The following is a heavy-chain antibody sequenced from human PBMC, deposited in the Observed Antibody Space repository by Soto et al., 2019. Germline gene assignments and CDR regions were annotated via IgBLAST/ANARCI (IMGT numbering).Heavy chain of an antibody. CDR1: GGSISSYY. Sequence: SENLSLTCTVSGGSISSYYWSWIRQPPGKGLEWIGYIYYSGSTNYNPSLKSRVTISVDTSKNQFSLKLSSVTAADTAVYYCERGPGITMVRGVIRDYYYRMDFWGQGTTVTVS. J-gene: IGHJ6*02. V-gene: IGHV4-59*01. CDR2: IYYSGST. D-gene: IGHD3-10*01. CDR3: ERGPGITMVRGVIRDYYYRMDF.